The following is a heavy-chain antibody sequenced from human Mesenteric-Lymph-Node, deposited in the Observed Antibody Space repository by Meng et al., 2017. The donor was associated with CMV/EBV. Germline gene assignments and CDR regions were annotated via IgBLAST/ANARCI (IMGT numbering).Heavy chain of an antibody. J-gene: IGHJ4*02. Sequence: VQLRQWGAGLLKPSETLSLTRAVYGGSFSGYYWSWIRQPPGKGLEWIGEINHSGSTNYNPSLKSRVTISVDTSKNQFSLKLSSVTAADTAVYYCARHQRWLKSEGGFDYWGQGTLVTVSS. CDR3: ARHQRWLKSEGGFDY. V-gene: IGHV4-34*01. CDR2: INHSGST. D-gene: IGHD4-23*01. CDR1: GGSFSGYY.